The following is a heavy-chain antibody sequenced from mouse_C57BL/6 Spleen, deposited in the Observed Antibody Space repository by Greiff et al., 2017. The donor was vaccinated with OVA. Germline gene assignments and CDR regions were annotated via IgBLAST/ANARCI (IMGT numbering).Heavy chain of an antibody. CDR1: GFTFSSYG. V-gene: IGHV5-6*01. J-gene: IGHJ3*01. CDR3: ARSSGGSSYVEFAY. Sequence: EVMLVESGGDLVKPGGSLKLSCAASGFTFSSYGMSWVRQTPDKRLEWVATISSGGSYTYYPDSVKGRFTISRDNAKNTLYLQMSSLKSEDTAMYYCARSSGGSSYVEFAYGGQGTLVTVSA. D-gene: IGHD1-1*01. CDR2: ISSGGSYT.